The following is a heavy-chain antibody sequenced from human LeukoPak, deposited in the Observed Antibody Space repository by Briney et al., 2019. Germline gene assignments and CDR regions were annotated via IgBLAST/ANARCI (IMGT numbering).Heavy chain of an antibody. CDR1: GFTFSDYW. J-gene: IGHJ4*02. CDR2: IKQDGSEK. V-gene: IGHV3-7*01. D-gene: IGHD5-18*01. Sequence: GGSLRLSCAASGFTFSDYWMNWVRQAPGKGLEWVASIKQDGSEKYYVDSVKGRFTISRDNAKNSLYLQMNSLRDEDTAVYYCARDLGSGYSYGPAGWGQGTLVTVSS. CDR3: ARDLGSGYSYGPAG.